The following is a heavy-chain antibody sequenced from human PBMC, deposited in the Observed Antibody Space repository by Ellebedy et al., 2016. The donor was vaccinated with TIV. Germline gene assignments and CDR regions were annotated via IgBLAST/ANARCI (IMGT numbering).Heavy chain of an antibody. V-gene: IGHV4-34*01. CDR2: INHSGST. D-gene: IGHD3-22*01. Sequence: SETLSLXCAVYGGSFSGYYWSWIRQPPGKGLEWIGEINHSGSTNYNPSLKSRVTISVDTSKNQFSLKLSSVTAADTAVYYCARISSGYLPEYYFDYWGQGTLVTVSS. CDR1: GGSFSGYY. CDR3: ARISSGYLPEYYFDY. J-gene: IGHJ4*02.